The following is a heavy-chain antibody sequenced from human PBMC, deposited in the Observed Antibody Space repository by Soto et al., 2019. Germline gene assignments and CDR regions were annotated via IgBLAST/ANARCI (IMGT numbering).Heavy chain of an antibody. V-gene: IGHV3-23*01. Sequence: GGSLRLSCAASGFTFSSYAMSWVRQAPGKGLEWVSAISGSGGSTYYADSVKGRFTISRDNSKNTLYLQMNSLRAEDTAVYYCAKGPGYYDSSGYYFDYWGQGTLVTVSS. CDR2: ISGSGGST. CDR1: GFTFSSYA. D-gene: IGHD3-22*01. J-gene: IGHJ4*02. CDR3: AKGPGYYDSSGYYFDY.